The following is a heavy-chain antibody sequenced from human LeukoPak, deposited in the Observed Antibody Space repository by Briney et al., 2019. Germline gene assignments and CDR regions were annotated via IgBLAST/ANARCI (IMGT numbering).Heavy chain of an antibody. CDR1: GFTFAGSW. Sequence: GGSLRLSCAASGFTFAGSWMSWVRPAPGKGLEWVGRIKTKTDGGTTEYAAPVRGRFIISRDDSQQMLFLQMNSLKTEDTAVYYCTTFLYDLLSDKRFDPWGQGTLVTVSS. J-gene: IGHJ5*02. CDR3: TTFLYDLLSDKRFDP. CDR2: IKTKTDGGTT. D-gene: IGHD5/OR15-5a*01. V-gene: IGHV3-15*01.